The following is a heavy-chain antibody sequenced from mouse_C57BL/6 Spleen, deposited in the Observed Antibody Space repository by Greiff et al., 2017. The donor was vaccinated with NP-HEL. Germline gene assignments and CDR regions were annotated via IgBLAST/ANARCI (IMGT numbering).Heavy chain of an antibody. CDR3: ARRPYYDYSYAMDY. CDR1: GFTFSDYG. Sequence: EVQGVESGGGLVKPGGSLKLSCAASGFTFSDYGMHWVRQAPEKGLEWVAYISSGSSTIYYADTVKGRFTISRDNAKNTLFLQMTSLRSEDTAMYYCARRPYYDYSYAMDYWGQGTSVTVSS. J-gene: IGHJ4*01. D-gene: IGHD2-4*01. CDR2: ISSGSSTI. V-gene: IGHV5-17*01.